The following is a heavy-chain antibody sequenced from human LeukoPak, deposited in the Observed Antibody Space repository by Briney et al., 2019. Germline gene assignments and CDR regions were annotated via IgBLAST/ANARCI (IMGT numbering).Heavy chain of an antibody. Sequence: GGSLRLSCAASGFTFDEYAMHWVRQAPGKGLEWVSGISWNSGSIGYADSVKGRFTISRDNAKNSLYLQMNSLRAEDTAVYYCAGTLELDAFDIWGQGTMVTVSS. CDR3: AGTLELDAFDI. D-gene: IGHD1-7*01. CDR2: ISWNSGSI. V-gene: IGHV3-9*01. CDR1: GFTFDEYA. J-gene: IGHJ3*02.